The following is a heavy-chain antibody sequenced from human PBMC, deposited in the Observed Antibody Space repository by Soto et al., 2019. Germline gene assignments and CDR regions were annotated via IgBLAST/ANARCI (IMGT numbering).Heavy chain of an antibody. CDR3: RRSSRYSTDV. J-gene: IGHJ6*02. V-gene: IGHV4-39*01. Sequence: QLQLQESGPGLVKPSETLSLTCTVSGGSISSSSYWGWIRQPPGKGLEWIGSIYSTGNTYYNPSLXXRVSISADTSKNQFSLKLTSVTAADTAVYYCRRSSRYSTDVWGQGTTVTVSS. CDR1: GGSISSSSY. D-gene: IGHD6-13*01. CDR2: IYSTGNT.